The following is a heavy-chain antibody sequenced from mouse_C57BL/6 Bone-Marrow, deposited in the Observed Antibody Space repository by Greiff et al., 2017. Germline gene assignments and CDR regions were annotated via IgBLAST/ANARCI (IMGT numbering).Heavy chain of an antibody. D-gene: IGHD2-3*01. CDR1: GYTLNDNE. CDR3: TREYYDGY. V-gene: IGHV1-15*01. J-gene: IGHJ2*01. Sequence: QVQLQQSGAELVRPGASVTLSCKASGYTLNDNEMHWVKQTPVHGLEWIGAIDPETGGTAYNQKFKGKAILTADKSSSTAYMELRSLTSEDSAVYYCTREYYDGYWGQGTTLTVSA. CDR2: IDPETGGT.